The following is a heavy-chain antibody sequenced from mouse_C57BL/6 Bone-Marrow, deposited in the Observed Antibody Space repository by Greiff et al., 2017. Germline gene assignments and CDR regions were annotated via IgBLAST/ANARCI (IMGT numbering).Heavy chain of an antibody. D-gene: IGHD2-5*01. V-gene: IGHV1-69*01. CDR3: ARESHYYSNPYAMDY. Sequence: QVQLKQPGAELVMPGASVKLSCKASGYTFTSYWMHWVKQRPGQGLEWIGEIDPSDSYTNYNQKFKGKSTLTVDKSSRTAYMQLSSLTSEDSAVYYCARESHYYSNPYAMDYWGQGTSVTVSS. J-gene: IGHJ4*01. CDR1: GYTFTSYW. CDR2: IDPSDSYT.